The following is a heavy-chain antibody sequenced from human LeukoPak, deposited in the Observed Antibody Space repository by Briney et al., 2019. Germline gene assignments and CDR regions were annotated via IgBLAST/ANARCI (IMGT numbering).Heavy chain of an antibody. D-gene: IGHD2-8*01. CDR2: INYSGST. J-gene: IGHJ4*02. V-gene: IGHV4-39*01. Sequence: SETLSLTCTVSGGSISNTFYYWGWIRQPPGKGLEWIGSINYSGSTYYNPSLKSRVTISIDTSKSQFSLKLSSVTAADTAVYYCARRRFVRGPDVVNPFDYWGQGTLVTVSS. CDR3: ARRRFVRGPDVVNPFDY. CDR1: GGSISNTFYY.